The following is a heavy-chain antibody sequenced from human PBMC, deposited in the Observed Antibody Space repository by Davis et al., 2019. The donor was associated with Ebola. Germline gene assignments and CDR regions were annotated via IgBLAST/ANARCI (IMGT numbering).Heavy chain of an antibody. J-gene: IGHJ6*02. Sequence: GGSLRLSCATSGFTFNNYAMTWVRQAPGKGLEWVSVVKSDSDTYYARSVKGRFTISRDNAKNSLYLQMNSLRVEDTALYYCAKGIGAAYFYGMDVWGQGTTVTVSS. D-gene: IGHD6-13*01. CDR1: GFTFNNYA. CDR3: AKGIGAAYFYGMDV. CDR2: VKSDSDT. V-gene: IGHV3-23*01.